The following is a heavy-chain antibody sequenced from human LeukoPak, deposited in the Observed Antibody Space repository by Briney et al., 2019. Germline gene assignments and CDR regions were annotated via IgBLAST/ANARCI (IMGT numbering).Heavy chain of an antibody. CDR1: GFTFSSYA. V-gene: IGHV3-21*01. CDR3: ARDRTMVRGRDY. J-gene: IGHJ4*02. CDR2: ISSSSSYI. D-gene: IGHD3-10*01. Sequence: KSGGSLRLSCAASGFTFSSYAMSWVRQAPGKGLEWVSSISSSSSYIYYADSVKGRFTISRDNAKNSLYLQMNSLRAEDTAVYYCARDRTMVRGRDYWGQGTLVTVSS.